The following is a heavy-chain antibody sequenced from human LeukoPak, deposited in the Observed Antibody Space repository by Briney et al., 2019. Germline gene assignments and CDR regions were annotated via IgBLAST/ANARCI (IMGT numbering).Heavy chain of an antibody. D-gene: IGHD2-21*01. CDR3: AKGSPIYYFDY. CDR2: ISGSGGGI. CDR1: GFTFSSYA. J-gene: IGHJ4*02. Sequence: GGSLRLSCAASGFTFSSYAMSWVRQAPGKGLEWVSVISGSGGGIYYADSVKGRFTISRDNSKNTPYLQMNSLRAEDTAVYYCAKGSPIYYFDYWGQGTLVTVSS. V-gene: IGHV3-23*01.